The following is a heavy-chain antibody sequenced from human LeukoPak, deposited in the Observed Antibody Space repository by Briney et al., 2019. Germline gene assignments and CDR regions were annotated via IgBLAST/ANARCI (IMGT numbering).Heavy chain of an antibody. Sequence: PSETLSLTCAVYGVSFSGYYWSWIRQPPGKGLEWIGEINHSGSTNYNPSLKSRVTISVDTSKNQFSLKLSSVTAADTAVYYCARRGVVVVPAGISFDPWGQGTLVTVSS. D-gene: IGHD2-2*01. CDR3: ARRGVVVVPAGISFDP. V-gene: IGHV4-34*01. CDR1: GVSFSGYY. J-gene: IGHJ5*02. CDR2: INHSGST.